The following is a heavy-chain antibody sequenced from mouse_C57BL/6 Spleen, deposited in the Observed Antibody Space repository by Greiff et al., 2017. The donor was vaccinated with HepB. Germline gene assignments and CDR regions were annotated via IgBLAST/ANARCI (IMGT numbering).Heavy chain of an antibody. J-gene: IGHJ4*01. D-gene: IGHD3-2*02. CDR2: ISYDGSN. V-gene: IGHV3-6*01. Sequence: VQLKESGPGLVKPSQSLSLTCSVTGYSITSGYYWNWIRQFPGNKLEWMGYISYDGSNNYNPSLKNRISITRDTSKNQFFLKLNSVTTEDTATYYCARSAQATMDYWGQGTSVTVSS. CDR1: GYSITSGYY. CDR3: ARSAQATMDY.